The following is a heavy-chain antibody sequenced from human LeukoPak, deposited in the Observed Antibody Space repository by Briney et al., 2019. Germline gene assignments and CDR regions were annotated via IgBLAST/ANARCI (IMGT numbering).Heavy chain of an antibody. V-gene: IGHV3-23*01. CDR1: GFTFSIFL. D-gene: IGHD3-10*01. CDR2: IGASGVNT. J-gene: IGHJ4*02. Sequence: PGGSLRLSCAASGFTFSIFLMNWVRQAPGKGLQWVSTIGASGVNTFYAGSVKCRFTISRDDSQNTLYLQLNSLRAEDTAFYYCAKGDTVFRGGPDYWGQGTLVTVSS. CDR3: AKGDTVFRGGPDY.